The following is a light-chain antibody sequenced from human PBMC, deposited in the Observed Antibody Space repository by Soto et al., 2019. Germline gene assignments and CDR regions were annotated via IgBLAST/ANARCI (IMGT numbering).Light chain of an antibody. Sequence: QSALAQPASLSGSPGQPITIPCPGTSSDVGGYNCVSWYQQHPGKAPKLMIYDVSNRPSGVSNRFSGSKSGNTASLTISGLQAEDEADYYCSTYTSGSTLYVFGSGTKVTVL. V-gene: IGLV2-14*01. CDR2: DVS. CDR3: STYTSGSTLYV. J-gene: IGLJ1*01. CDR1: SSDVGGYNC.